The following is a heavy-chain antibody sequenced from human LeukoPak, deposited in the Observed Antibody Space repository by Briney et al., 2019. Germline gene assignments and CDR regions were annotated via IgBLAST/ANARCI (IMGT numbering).Heavy chain of an antibody. D-gene: IGHD3-16*01. Sequence: ASVKVSCKASGYTFTSYYMHWVRQAPGQGLEWMGIINPSGGSTSYAQKFQGRVTMTRDTSTSTVYMELSSLRSEDTAVYYCARDPIGMIQPPRMDAWGQGTTVTVSS. CDR2: INPSGGST. J-gene: IGHJ6*02. CDR1: GYTFTSYY. V-gene: IGHV1-46*01. CDR3: ARDPIGMIQPPRMDA.